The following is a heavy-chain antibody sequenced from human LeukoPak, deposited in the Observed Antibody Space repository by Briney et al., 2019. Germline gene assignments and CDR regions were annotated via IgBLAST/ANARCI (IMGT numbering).Heavy chain of an antibody. D-gene: IGHD4-23*01. CDR3: YGGSGSDENWFDP. CDR1: GFTFSSYA. J-gene: IGHJ5*02. CDR2: INSDGSST. Sequence: GGSLRLSCAASGFTFSSYAMSWVRQAPGKGLEWVSRINSDGSSTSYADSVKGRFTISRDNAKNTLYLQMNSLRAEDTAVYYCYGGSGSDENWFDPWGQGTLVTVSS. V-gene: IGHV3-74*01.